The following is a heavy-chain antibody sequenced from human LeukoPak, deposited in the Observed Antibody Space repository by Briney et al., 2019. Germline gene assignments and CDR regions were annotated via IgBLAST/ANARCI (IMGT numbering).Heavy chain of an antibody. CDR3: AKIKSIFGVVSRPFDH. CDR2: IGGSGGST. J-gene: IGHJ4*02. V-gene: IGHV3-23*01. CDR1: GFTFRSYG. Sequence: GGSLRLSCAASGFTFRSYGMNWVRQAPGKGLEWVSGIGGSGGSTYYAHSVQGRFTISRDNSKNTLYLQMNSLRAGDTAVYYCAKIKSIFGVVSRPFDHWGEGTLVTVSS. D-gene: IGHD3-3*01.